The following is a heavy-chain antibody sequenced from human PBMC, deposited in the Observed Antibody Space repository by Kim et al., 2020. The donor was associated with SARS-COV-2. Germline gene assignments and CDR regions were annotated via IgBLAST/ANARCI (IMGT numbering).Heavy chain of an antibody. J-gene: IGHJ5*02. CDR3: ARDSYGGNSGNWFDP. D-gene: IGHD4-17*01. CDR2: ISSSGSTI. CDR1: GFTFSSYE. Sequence: GGSLRLSCAASGFTFSSYEMNWVRQAPGKGLEWVSYISSSGSTIYYADSVKGRFTISRDNAKNSLYLQMNSLRAEDTAVYYCARDSYGGNSGNWFDPWGQGTLVTVSS. V-gene: IGHV3-48*03.